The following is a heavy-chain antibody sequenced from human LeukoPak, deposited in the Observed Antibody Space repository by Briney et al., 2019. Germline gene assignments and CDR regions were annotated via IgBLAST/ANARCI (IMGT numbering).Heavy chain of an antibody. D-gene: IGHD3-10*01. CDR3: ARGSFVLWFGELLSLGYMDV. V-gene: IGHV3-48*03. CDR1: GFTFSSYE. Sequence: GGSLRLSCAASGFTFSSYEMNWVRQAPGKGLEWVSYISSNGSTIYYADSVKGRFTISRDNAKNSLYLQMNSLRAEDTAVYYCARGSFVLWFGELLSLGYMDVWGKGTTVTISS. CDR2: ISSNGSTI. J-gene: IGHJ6*03.